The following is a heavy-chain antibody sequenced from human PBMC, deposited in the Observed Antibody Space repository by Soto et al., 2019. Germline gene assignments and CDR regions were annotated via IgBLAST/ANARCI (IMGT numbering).Heavy chain of an antibody. J-gene: IGHJ4*02. CDR3: ARLRYSSGWPAYFDY. V-gene: IGHV4-39*01. D-gene: IGHD6-19*01. CDR1: GGSISSSSYY. CDR2: IYYSGST. Sequence: SETLSLTCTVSGGSISSSSYYWGWIRQPPGKGLEWIGSIYYSGSTYYNPSLKSRVTISVDTSKNQFSLKLSSVTAADTAVYYCARLRYSSGWPAYFDYWDQGTLVTVSS.